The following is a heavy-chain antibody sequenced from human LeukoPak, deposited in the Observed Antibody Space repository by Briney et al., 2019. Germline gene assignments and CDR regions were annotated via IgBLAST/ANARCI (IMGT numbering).Heavy chain of an antibody. D-gene: IGHD2-2*02. Sequence: PSETLSLTCTVSGGSISSYYWSWIRQPAGKGLEWIGRIYTSGSTNYNPFLKSRVTMSVDTSKNQFSLKLSSVTAADTAVYYCAGAAIPDYYYYYMDVWGKGTTVTVSS. J-gene: IGHJ6*03. CDR2: IYTSGST. CDR1: GGSISSYY. CDR3: AGAAIPDYYYYYMDV. V-gene: IGHV4-4*07.